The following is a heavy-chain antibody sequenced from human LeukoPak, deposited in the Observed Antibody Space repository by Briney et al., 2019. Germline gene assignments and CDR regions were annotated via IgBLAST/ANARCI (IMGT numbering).Heavy chain of an antibody. V-gene: IGHV4-4*09. J-gene: IGHJ4*02. D-gene: IGHD3-22*01. CDR1: AASISNYY. CDR2: ISTSGST. Sequence: SETLSLTCAVSAASISNYYWSWIRQAPGKGLEWIGHISTSGSTNYNPSLKSRVSISLDTSKNRFSPNLNFVTAADTAVYYCASPRSGYRYTFDYWGQGALVTVSS. CDR3: ASPRSGYRYTFDY.